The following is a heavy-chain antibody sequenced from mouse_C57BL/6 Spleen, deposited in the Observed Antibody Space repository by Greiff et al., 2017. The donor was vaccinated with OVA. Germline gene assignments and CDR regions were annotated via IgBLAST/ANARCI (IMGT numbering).Heavy chain of an antibody. CDR1: GFSLTSYG. J-gene: IGHJ3*01. Sequence: QVQLKQSGPGLVQPSQSLSITCTVSGFSLTSYGVHWVRQSPGKGLEWLGVIWSGGSTDYNAAFISSLSISKDNSKSQVFFKMNSLQADDTAIYYCARNYYGSGFAYWGQGTLVTVSA. V-gene: IGHV2-2*01. CDR3: ARNYYGSGFAY. CDR2: IWSGGST. D-gene: IGHD1-1*01.